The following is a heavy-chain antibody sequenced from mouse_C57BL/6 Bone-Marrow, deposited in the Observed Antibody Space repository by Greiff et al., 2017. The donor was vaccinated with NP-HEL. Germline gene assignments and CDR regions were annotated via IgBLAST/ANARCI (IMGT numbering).Heavy chain of an antibody. V-gene: IGHV1-55*01. Sequence: QVQLQQPGAELVKPGASVKMSCKASGYTFTSYWITWVKQRPGQGLEWIGDIYPGSGSTNYNEKFKNKATLTVDTSSSAAYMQLSSLTSEDSAVYYCARDRDWYFDVWGTGTTVTVSS. J-gene: IGHJ1*03. CDR3: ARDRDWYFDV. CDR2: IYPGSGST. CDR1: GYTFTSYW.